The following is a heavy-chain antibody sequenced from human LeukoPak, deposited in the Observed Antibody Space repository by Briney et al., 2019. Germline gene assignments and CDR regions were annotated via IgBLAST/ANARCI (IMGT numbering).Heavy chain of an antibody. J-gene: IGHJ4*02. D-gene: IGHD3-22*01. CDR3: ARRSFYDTNGYYQYFDY. V-gene: IGHV5-51*01. CDR2: IYPDDSDT. Sequence: GESLKISCKASGYYFPNYRIAWVRQMPGEGLEWMGIIYPDDSDTTYSPSFQGQVAISADKSISTAYLQWSGLKASDTAIYYCARRSFYDTNGYYQYFDYWGQGTLVTVSS. CDR1: GYYFPNYR.